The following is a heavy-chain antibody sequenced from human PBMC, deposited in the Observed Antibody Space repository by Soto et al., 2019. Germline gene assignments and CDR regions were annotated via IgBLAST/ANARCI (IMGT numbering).Heavy chain of an antibody. D-gene: IGHD5-12*01. J-gene: IGHJ6*02. CDR3: ARLAMATRRGYYGMDV. CDR2: IDPSDSYT. Sequence: GESLKISCKGSGYGFTSYWISWVRQMPGKGLEWMGRIDPSDSYTNYSPSFQGHVTTSADKSISTAYLQWSSLKASDTAMYYCARLAMATRRGYYGMDVWGQGTTVTVSS. CDR1: GYGFTSYW. V-gene: IGHV5-10-1*01.